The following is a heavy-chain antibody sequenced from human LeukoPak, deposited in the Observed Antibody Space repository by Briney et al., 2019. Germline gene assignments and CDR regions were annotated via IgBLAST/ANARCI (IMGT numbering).Heavy chain of an antibody. CDR2: ISGSGGST. J-gene: IGHJ4*02. CDR1: GFTFSSYA. Sequence: GGSLRLSCAASGFTFSSYALSWVRQAPGKGLECVSGISGSGGSTYSADSLKGRFTISRDNSKNTLYLQINSLRADNTAVFYCARGGLGSAFDNWGQGTLVTVSS. V-gene: IGHV3-23*01. CDR3: ARGGLGSAFDN. D-gene: IGHD6-19*01.